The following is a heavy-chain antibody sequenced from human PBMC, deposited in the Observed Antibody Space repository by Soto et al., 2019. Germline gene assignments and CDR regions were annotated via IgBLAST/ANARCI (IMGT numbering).Heavy chain of an antibody. CDR2: ISAYNGNT. Sequence: GASVKVSCKASGYTFTSYGISWVRQAPGQGLEWMGWISAYNGNTNYAQKLQGRVTMTTDTSTSTAYMELRSLRSDDTAVYYCAREQERYGDDWYFDLWGRGTLVTVSS. V-gene: IGHV1-18*01. CDR3: AREQERYGDDWYFDL. CDR1: GYTFTSYG. D-gene: IGHD4-17*01. J-gene: IGHJ2*01.